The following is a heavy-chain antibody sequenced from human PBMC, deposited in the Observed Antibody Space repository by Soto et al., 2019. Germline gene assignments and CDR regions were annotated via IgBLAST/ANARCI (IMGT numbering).Heavy chain of an antibody. Sequence: EVQLVESGGGLVQPGGSLRLSCAASGFTFSDHHIDWVRQAPGKGLEWVGGSRNKARGYTTEYAPSVKGRFTISRDASRRSVFLEMYSLKIDDTAMYYCVRDDSRGDSSAFDLWGQGTMVTVSS. D-gene: IGHD3-10*01. J-gene: IGHJ3*01. CDR1: GFTFSDHH. CDR3: VRDDSRGDSSAFDL. CDR2: SRNKARGYTT. V-gene: IGHV3-72*01.